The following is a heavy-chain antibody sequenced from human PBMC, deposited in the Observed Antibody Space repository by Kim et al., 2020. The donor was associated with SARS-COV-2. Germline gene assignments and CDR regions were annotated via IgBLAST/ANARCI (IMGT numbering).Heavy chain of an antibody. D-gene: IGHD5-18*01. Sequence: SRTSLKTRLTISNDTSKNQVVLTMTNMDPVDTATYYCARTFVDTAMVVDYWGQGTLVTVSS. V-gene: IGHV2-70*01. J-gene: IGHJ4*02. CDR3: ARTFVDTAMVVDY.